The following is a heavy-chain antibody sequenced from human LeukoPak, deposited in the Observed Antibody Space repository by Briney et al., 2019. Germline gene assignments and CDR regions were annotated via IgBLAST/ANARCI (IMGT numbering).Heavy chain of an antibody. D-gene: IGHD3-3*01. J-gene: IGHJ4*02. CDR2: IYYSGST. CDR3: ARGARSYDFWSGYYLLDY. CDR1: GGSISSYY. V-gene: IGHV4-59*01. Sequence: SETLSLTCTVSGGSISSYYWSWIRQPPGKGLKWIGYIYYSGSTNYNPSLKSRVTISVDTSKNQFSLKLSSVTAADTAVYYCARGARSYDFWSGYYLLDYWGQGTLVTVSS.